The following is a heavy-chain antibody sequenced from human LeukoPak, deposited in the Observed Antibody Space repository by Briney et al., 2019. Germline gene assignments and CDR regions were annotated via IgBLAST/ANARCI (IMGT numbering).Heavy chain of an antibody. V-gene: IGHV3-23*01. CDR3: AKDRSSTWTKYYFDY. Sequence: GGSLRLSCAASGFTFSSYAMSWVRQAPGKGLEWVSAISGSAGSTYYADSVKGRFTISRDNSKNMLYMQMNSLRAEDTAVYYCAKDRSSTWTKYYFDYWGQGALVTVSS. CDR1: GFTFSSYA. J-gene: IGHJ4*02. D-gene: IGHD1-1*01. CDR2: ISGSAGST.